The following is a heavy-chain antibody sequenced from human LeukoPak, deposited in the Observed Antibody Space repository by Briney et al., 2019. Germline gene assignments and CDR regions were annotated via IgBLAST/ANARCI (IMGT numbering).Heavy chain of an antibody. CDR3: ARGYYYDSSGSFDY. CDR2: IYYSGST. D-gene: IGHD3-22*01. CDR1: GGSISSSSYY. V-gene: IGHV4-39*01. Sequence: PSETLSLTCTVSGGSISSSSYYWGWIRQPPGKGLEWIGSIYYSGSTYYNPSLKSRVTISVDTSKNQFSLKLSSVTAADTAVYYCARGYYYDSSGSFDYWGQGTLVTVSS. J-gene: IGHJ4*02.